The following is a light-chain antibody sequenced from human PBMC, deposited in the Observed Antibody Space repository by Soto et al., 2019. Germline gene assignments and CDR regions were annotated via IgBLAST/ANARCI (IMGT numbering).Light chain of an antibody. Sequence: EIVLTQSPGTLSLSPGERAALCCRASQSVSSTYLAWYQQKPGQAPRLLIYGASNRATGIPDRFSGSGSGTDFTLTISRLEPEDFAVYYCQQYGGSRWTFGQGTRVDI. CDR1: QSVSSTY. V-gene: IGKV3-20*01. J-gene: IGKJ1*01. CDR3: QQYGGSRWT. CDR2: GAS.